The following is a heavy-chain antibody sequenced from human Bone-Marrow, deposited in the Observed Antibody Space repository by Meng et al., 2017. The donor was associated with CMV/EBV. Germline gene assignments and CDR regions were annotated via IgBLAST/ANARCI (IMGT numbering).Heavy chain of an antibody. CDR1: GYTFTSYY. Sequence: KASCKASGYTFTSYYMPWVRQAPGQGLEWMGIINPSGGSTSYAQKFQDSVTMTRDTSTSTVYMELSSLRSEDTAVYYCARGLFPDYWGQGTLVTVSS. CDR3: ARGLFPDY. J-gene: IGHJ4*02. V-gene: IGHV1-46*01. D-gene: IGHD3-22*01. CDR2: INPSGGST.